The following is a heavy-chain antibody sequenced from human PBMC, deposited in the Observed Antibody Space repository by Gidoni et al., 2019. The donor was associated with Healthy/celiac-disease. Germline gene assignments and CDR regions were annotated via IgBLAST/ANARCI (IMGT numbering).Heavy chain of an antibody. Sequence: QVQLVASGGGVVQPGRSLRLSCAASGFTFSSYGMHWVRQAPGKGLEWVAVISYDGSNKYYADSVKGRFTISRDNSKNTLYLQMNSLRAEDTAVYYCAKFGWVVRGSYFDYWGQGTLVTVSS. V-gene: IGHV3-30*18. CDR3: AKFGWVVRGSYFDY. CDR2: ISYDGSNK. D-gene: IGHD3-10*01. CDR1: GFTFSSYG. J-gene: IGHJ4*02.